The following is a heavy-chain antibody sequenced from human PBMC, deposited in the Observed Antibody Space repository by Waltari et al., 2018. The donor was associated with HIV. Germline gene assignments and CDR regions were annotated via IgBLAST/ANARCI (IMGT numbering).Heavy chain of an antibody. D-gene: IGHD3-10*01. CDR1: GYSFTTYW. CDR2: THPGESDT. V-gene: IGHV5-51*04. CDR3: ARPSDLGGGDAFDI. J-gene: IGHJ3*02. Sequence: EVQLVQSGAEVKKPGESLKISCKGSGYSFTTYWIGWVRPMPGKGLEWRISTHPGESDTRYSPSFEGQVTISVDKPISTADLQWSSLKASDTAMYYCARPSDLGGGDAFDIWGQGTMVTVSS.